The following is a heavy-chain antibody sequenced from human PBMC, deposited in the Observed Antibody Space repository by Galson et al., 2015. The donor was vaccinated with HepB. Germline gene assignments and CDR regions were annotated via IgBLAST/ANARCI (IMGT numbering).Heavy chain of an antibody. V-gene: IGHV3-21*04. CDR2: ISSNSDHI. CDR1: GFTFSTYS. CDR3: ANLGLNYGGNSDY. D-gene: IGHD4-23*01. Sequence: SLRLSCAASGFTFSTYSMNWVRQAPGKGLEWVSAISSNSDHIFTADSVKGRFTISRDNSKNTLYLQMNSLRAEDTAVYYCANLGLNYGGNSDYWGQGTLVTVSS. J-gene: IGHJ4*02.